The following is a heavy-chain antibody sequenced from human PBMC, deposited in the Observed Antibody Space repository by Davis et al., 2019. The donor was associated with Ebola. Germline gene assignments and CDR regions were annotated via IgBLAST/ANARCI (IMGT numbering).Heavy chain of an antibody. CDR3: ARAPLPHGDYDGQVPWFDP. J-gene: IGHJ5*02. D-gene: IGHD4-17*01. CDR2: IWYDGSNK. Sequence: GESLKISCAASGFTFSSYGMHWVRQAPGKGLEWVAVIWYDGSNKYYADSVKGRFTISRDNSKNTLYLQMNSLRAEDTAVYYCARAPLPHGDYDGQVPWFDPWGQGTLVTVSS. V-gene: IGHV3-33*01. CDR1: GFTFSSYG.